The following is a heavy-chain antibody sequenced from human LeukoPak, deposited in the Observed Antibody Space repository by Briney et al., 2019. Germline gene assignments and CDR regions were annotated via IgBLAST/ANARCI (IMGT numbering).Heavy chain of an antibody. D-gene: IGHD3-22*01. CDR3: ARAPSGYYDRIPHFDY. CDR1: GYTFTGYY. V-gene: IGHV1-2*06. Sequence: ASVKVSCEASGYTFTGYYMHWVRQAPGQGLEWMGRINPNSGGTNYAQKFQGRVTMTRDTPIRTAYMELSRLRSDHTAVYYCARAPSGYYDRIPHFDYWGEGTLVTVSS. CDR2: INPNSGGT. J-gene: IGHJ4*02.